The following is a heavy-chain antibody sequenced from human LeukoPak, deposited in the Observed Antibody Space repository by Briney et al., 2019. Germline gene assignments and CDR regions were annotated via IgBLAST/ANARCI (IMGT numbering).Heavy chain of an antibody. V-gene: IGHV3-23*01. CDR2: ISASAGRT. J-gene: IGHJ4*02. Sequence: GGSLRLSCAASGFTFSNYAMSWVRQAPGKGLEWVSVISASAGRTDYADSVKGRSTISRDNSKNTLYLQTNSLRAEDTAVYYCAKDSGYDYGDYGPVKYWGQGTLVTVSS. CDR3: AKDSGYDYGDYGPVKY. D-gene: IGHD4-17*01. CDR1: GFTFSNYA.